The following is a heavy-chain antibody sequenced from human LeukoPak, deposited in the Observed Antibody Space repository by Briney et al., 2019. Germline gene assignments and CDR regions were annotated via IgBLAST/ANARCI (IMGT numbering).Heavy chain of an antibody. CDR3: ACLPFSTVVNDY. CDR2: ISSSSSYI. Sequence: GGSLRLSCAASGFTFSSYAMSWVRQAPGKGLEWVSSISSSSSYIYYADSVKGRFTISRDNAKNSLYLQMNSLRAEDTAVYYCACLPFSTVVNDYWGQGTLVTVSS. CDR1: GFTFSSYA. V-gene: IGHV3-21*01. D-gene: IGHD4-23*01. J-gene: IGHJ4*02.